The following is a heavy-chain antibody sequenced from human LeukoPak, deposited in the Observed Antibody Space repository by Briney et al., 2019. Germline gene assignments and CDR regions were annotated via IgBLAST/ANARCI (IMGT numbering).Heavy chain of an antibody. Sequence: ASVKVSCKASGGTFSSYAISWVRQAPGQGLEWMGGIIPIFGTANYAQKFQGRVTITADKSTSTAYMELSSLRSEDTAVYYCASYYYDSSGYYFDYWGQGTLVTVSS. CDR1: GGTFSSYA. CDR3: ASYYYDSSGYYFDY. D-gene: IGHD3-22*01. V-gene: IGHV1-69*06. J-gene: IGHJ4*02. CDR2: IIPIFGTA.